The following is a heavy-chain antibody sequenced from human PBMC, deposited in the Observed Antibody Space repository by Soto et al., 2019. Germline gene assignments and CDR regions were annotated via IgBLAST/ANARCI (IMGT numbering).Heavy chain of an antibody. V-gene: IGHV1-69*04. Sequence: ASVKVSCKASGGTFSSYTISWVRQAPGQGLEWMGRIIPILGIANYAQKFQGRVTITADKSTSTAYMELSSLRSEDTAVYYCAREPISSTGTTFPWGQGTLVTVSS. J-gene: IGHJ5*02. D-gene: IGHD1-1*01. CDR1: GGTFSSYT. CDR3: AREPISSTGTTFP. CDR2: IIPILGIA.